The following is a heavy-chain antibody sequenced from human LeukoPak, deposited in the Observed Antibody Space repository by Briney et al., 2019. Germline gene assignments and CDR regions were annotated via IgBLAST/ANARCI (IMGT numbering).Heavy chain of an antibody. Sequence: GGSLRLSCAASGFTFSSYWMSWVRQAPGKGLEWVAVISYDGSNKHYADSVKGRFTISRDNPKNTLYLQMNSLRAEDAAVYYCARVYSSSWLDYWGQGTLVTVSS. V-gene: IGHV3-30*03. D-gene: IGHD6-13*01. CDR2: ISYDGSNK. J-gene: IGHJ4*02. CDR3: ARVYSSSWLDY. CDR1: GFTFSSYW.